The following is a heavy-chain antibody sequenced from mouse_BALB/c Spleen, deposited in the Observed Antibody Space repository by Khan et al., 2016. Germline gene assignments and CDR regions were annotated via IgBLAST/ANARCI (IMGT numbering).Heavy chain of an antibody. V-gene: IGHV3-1*02. CDR3: ARGDYFGSSWYFDV. J-gene: IGHJ1*01. Sequence: VQLKESRPDLVKPSQSLSLTCTVTGYSITSLYSWHWIRQFPGNKLEWMGYIHSSGNTYYNPSLRSRISVTRNTSKNDFFLQLNSVTIEDTATYFCARGDYFGSSWYFDVWGAGTTVTVSS. CDR2: IHSSGNT. CDR1: GYSITSLYS. D-gene: IGHD1-1*01.